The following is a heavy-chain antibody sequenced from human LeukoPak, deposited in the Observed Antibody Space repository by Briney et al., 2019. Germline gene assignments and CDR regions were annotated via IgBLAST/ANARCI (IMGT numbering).Heavy chain of an antibody. V-gene: IGHV3-48*03. J-gene: IGHJ4*02. CDR1: GFTFSSYE. Sequence: GESLRLSCAASGFTFSSYEMNWVRQAPGKGLEWVSYISTSGSIIYYADSVKGRFTISRDNAKNSLYLQMNSLRAEDTAVYYCARSGNYFDDWGQATLVTVSS. CDR3: ARSGNYFDD. CDR2: ISTSGSII. D-gene: IGHD1-26*01.